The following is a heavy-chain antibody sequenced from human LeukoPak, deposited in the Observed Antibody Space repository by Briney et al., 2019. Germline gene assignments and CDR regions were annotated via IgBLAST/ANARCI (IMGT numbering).Heavy chain of an antibody. CDR2: IYYSGST. CDR3: TTSTGGNQFDAFDI. J-gene: IGHJ3*02. D-gene: IGHD4-23*01. V-gene: IGHV4-59*01. CDR1: GGSISSYY. Sequence: SETLSLTCTVSGGSISSYYWSWIRQPPGKGLEWIGYIYYSGSTNYNPSLKSRVTISVDTSKNQFSLKLSSVTAADTAVYYCTTSTGGNQFDAFDIWGQGTMVTVSS.